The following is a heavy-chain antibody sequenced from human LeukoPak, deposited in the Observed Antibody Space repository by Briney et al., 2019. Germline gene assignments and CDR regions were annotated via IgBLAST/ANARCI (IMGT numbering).Heavy chain of an antibody. J-gene: IGHJ4*02. CDR3: ARDGKQLVRGDY. CDR1: GFTFSSYS. D-gene: IGHD6-6*01. CDR2: ISSSSSYI. V-gene: IGHV3-21*01. Sequence: KAGGSLRLSCAASGFTFSSYSMNWARQAPGKGLEWVSSISSSSSYIYYADSVKGRFTISRDNAKNSLYLQMNSLRAEDTAVYYCARDGKQLVRGDYWGQGTLVTVSS.